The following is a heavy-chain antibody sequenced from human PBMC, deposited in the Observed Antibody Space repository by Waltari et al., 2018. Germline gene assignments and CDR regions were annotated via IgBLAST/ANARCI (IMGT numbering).Heavy chain of an antibody. CDR3: ARGDYDYSGYIDY. V-gene: IGHV3-33*01. Sequence: QVQLVASGGGVVQPGTSLRLSCAASGFTFRSYSMPWVRQAPGKGREWVAVLWYEGSSQYYADSVKGRITISRDKSKDTLYLQMNSLRAEDTAVYYCARGDYDYSGYIDYWGQGTLVTVSS. J-gene: IGHJ4*02. CDR1: GFTFRSYS. CDR2: LWYEGSSQ. D-gene: IGHD3-22*01.